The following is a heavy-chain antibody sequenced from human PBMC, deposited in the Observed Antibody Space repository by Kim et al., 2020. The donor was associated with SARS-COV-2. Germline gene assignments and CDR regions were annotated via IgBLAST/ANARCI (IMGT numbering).Heavy chain of an antibody. V-gene: IGHV1-18*01. CDR3: ARGFGYSSSWYVSGYNYYHYGMDV. CDR2: ISAYNGNT. J-gene: IGHJ6*02. Sequence: ASVKVSCKASGYTFTSYGISWVRQAPGQGLEWMGWISAYNGNTNYAQKLQGRVTMTTDTSTSTAYMELRSLRSDDTAVYYCARGFGYSSSWYVSGYNYYHYGMDVWGQGTTVTVSS. CDR1: GYTFTSYG. D-gene: IGHD6-13*01.